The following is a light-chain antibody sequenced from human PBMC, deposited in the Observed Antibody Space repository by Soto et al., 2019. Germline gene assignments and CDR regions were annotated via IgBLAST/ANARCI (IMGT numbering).Light chain of an antibody. CDR2: EVS. J-gene: IGLJ1*01. CDR3: SSYAGSNNFGYV. Sequence: QSVLTQPPSASGSPGQSVTISCTGTSSDVGTYNYVSWYQQHPGKAPKLMIYEVSQRPSGVPDRFSGSKSGNTASLTVSGLQAEDEADYYCSSYAGSNNFGYVFGTGTKLTVL. V-gene: IGLV2-8*01. CDR1: SSDVGTYNY.